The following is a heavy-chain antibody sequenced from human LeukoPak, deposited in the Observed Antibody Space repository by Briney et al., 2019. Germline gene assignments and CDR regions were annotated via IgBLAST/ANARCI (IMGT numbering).Heavy chain of an antibody. J-gene: IGHJ4*02. V-gene: IGHV4-31*03. D-gene: IGHD3-9*01. CDR1: GGSISSGGYY. Sequence: SETLSLTCTVSGGSISSGGYYWSWIRQHPGKGLEWIGYIFYSGGTYYNPSLKSRVTIAVDTSNNQFSLKLSSVTAADTAVYYAARIPADYNPLTGYTPSGFFDYWGQGILVTVSS. CDR2: IFYSGGT. CDR3: ARIPADYNPLTGYTPSGFFDY.